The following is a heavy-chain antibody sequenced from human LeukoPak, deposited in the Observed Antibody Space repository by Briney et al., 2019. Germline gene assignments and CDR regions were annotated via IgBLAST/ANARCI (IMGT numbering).Heavy chain of an antibody. Sequence: ASVKVSCKVSGYTLTELSMHWVRQAPGKGLEWMGGFDPEDGETIYAQKFQGRVTITADESTSTAYMELSSLRSEDTAVYHCARDLGGYCSGGSCYFKEGFDYWGQGTLVTVSS. J-gene: IGHJ4*02. CDR1: GYTLTELS. CDR2: FDPEDGET. V-gene: IGHV1-24*01. D-gene: IGHD2-15*01. CDR3: ARDLGGYCSGGSCYFKEGFDY.